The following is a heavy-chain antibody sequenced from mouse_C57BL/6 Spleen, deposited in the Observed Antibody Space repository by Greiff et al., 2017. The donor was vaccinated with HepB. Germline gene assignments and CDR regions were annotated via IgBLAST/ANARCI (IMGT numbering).Heavy chain of an antibody. CDR3: ARESSSFFDY. V-gene: IGHV1-63*01. J-gene: IGHJ2*01. CDR1: GYTFTNYW. Sequence: QVHVKQSGAELVRPGTSVKMSCKASGYTFTNYWIGWAKQRPGHGLEWIGDIYPGGGYTNYNEKFKGKATLTADKSSSTAYMQFSSLTSEDSAIYYCARESSSFFDYWGQGTTLTVSS. D-gene: IGHD1-3*01. CDR2: IYPGGGYT.